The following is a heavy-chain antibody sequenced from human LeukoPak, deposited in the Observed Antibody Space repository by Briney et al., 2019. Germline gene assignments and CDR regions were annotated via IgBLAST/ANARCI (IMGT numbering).Heavy chain of an antibody. Sequence: PGGSLRLSCAASGFTFNSYGMHWVRQAPGKGLEWVAFIRDDGDDKYYADSVKGRFTISRDNSKNTLYLQMNSLRAKDTAVYYCAKDLSGTYSKALGYWGQGTLVTVSS. CDR3: AKDLSGTYSKALGY. CDR1: GFTFNSYG. J-gene: IGHJ4*02. D-gene: IGHD1-26*01. CDR2: IRDDGDDK. V-gene: IGHV3-30*02.